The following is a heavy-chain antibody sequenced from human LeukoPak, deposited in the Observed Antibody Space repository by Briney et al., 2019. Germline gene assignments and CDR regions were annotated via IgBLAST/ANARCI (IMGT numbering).Heavy chain of an antibody. D-gene: IGHD3-22*01. CDR3: ANGRPLSSGYYPFDAFDI. J-gene: IGHJ3*02. CDR1: GGSISSGGYS. CDR2: IYHSGST. Sequence: SETLSLTCAVSGGSISSGGYSWSWIRQPPGKGLEWIGYIYHSGSTYYNPSLKSRVTISVDRSKNQFSLKLSSVTAADTAVYYCANGRPLSSGYYPFDAFDIWGQGTMVTVSS. V-gene: IGHV4-30-2*01.